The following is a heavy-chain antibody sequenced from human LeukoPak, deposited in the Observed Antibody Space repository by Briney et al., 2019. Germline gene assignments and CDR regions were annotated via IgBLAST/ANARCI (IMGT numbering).Heavy chain of an antibody. CDR1: GFTFSDYY. V-gene: IGHV3-11*04. CDR3: ARDRAYYTVTGWFDP. J-gene: IGHJ5*02. D-gene: IGHD3-10*01. CDR2: ISSSGSTI. Sequence: GGSLRLSCAASGFTFSDYYMSWIRQAPGKGLEWVSYISSSGSTIYYADSVKGRFTISRDSAKNSLYLQTNSLRAEDTAVYYCARDRAYYTVTGWFDPWGQGTLVTVSS.